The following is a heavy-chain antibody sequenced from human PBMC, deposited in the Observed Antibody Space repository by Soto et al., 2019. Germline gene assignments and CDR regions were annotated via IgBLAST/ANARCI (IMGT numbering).Heavy chain of an antibody. D-gene: IGHD1-26*01. CDR3: ATLSGSRPNEAFDI. V-gene: IGHV1-18*01. Sequence: QVQLVQSGPEVKKPGASVKVSCKTSGYTFTNYAISWVRQAPGQGLEWMGWISGYNGDTNYPQRLLGRVTMTTDTSTCTGYMELKSLRSDDTAIYYCATLSGSRPNEAFDIWGQGTMVTVSS. CDR2: ISGYNGDT. J-gene: IGHJ3*02. CDR1: GYTFTNYA.